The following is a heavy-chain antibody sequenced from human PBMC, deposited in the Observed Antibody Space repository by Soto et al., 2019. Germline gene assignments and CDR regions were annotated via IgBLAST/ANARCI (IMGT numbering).Heavy chain of an antibody. CDR2: INPYSGGA. CDR3: ARVIRGAYYNSPLDT. Sequence: ASVKVSCKASGYTFTGYFMHWVRQAPGQGLEWMGWINPYSGGADYAQSFQGRVTMTRDTSISTVYIELSRLRFDDTAVYYCARVIRGAYYNSPLDTWGQGTVGTVSS. D-gene: IGHD3-10*01. V-gene: IGHV1-2*02. J-gene: IGHJ5*02. CDR1: GYTFTGYF.